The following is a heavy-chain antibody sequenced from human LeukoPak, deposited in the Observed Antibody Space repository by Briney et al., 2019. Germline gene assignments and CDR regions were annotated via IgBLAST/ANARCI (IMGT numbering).Heavy chain of an antibody. J-gene: IGHJ5*02. CDR2: INWNGGNT. Sequence: PGGSLRLSCAASGFTFDNYGMSWVRQAPGKGLEWVSGINWNGGNTNYVDSVKGRFTISRDNAKNSLYLQMNSLRAEDTALYYCARVPPYDYGDPKWFDPWGQGTLVTVSS. D-gene: IGHD4-17*01. CDR3: ARVPPYDYGDPKWFDP. CDR1: GFTFDNYG. V-gene: IGHV3-20*04.